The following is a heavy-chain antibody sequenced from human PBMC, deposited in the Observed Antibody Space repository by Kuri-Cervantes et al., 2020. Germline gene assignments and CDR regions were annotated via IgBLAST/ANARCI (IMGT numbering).Heavy chain of an antibody. V-gene: IGHV3-9*01. CDR3: AKDCLDYYGSGSSNGMDV. Sequence: LKISWSASGFTFDDYAMHWVRQAPGKGLEWVSGISWNSGSIGYADSVKGRFTIYRDNSKNTLYLQMNSLRAEDTAVYYCAKDCLDYYGSGSSNGMDVWGQGTTVTVSS. CDR2: ISWNSGSI. J-gene: IGHJ6*02. CDR1: GFTFDDYA. D-gene: IGHD3-10*01.